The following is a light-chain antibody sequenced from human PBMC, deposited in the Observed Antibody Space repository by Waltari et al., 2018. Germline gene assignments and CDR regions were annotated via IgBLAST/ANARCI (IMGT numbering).Light chain of an antibody. CDR3: AAWDDSLNGHWV. J-gene: IGLJ3*02. CDR1: ITTIGGNT. V-gene: IGLV1-44*01. CDR2: NNN. Sequence: QSVLTQPPSSSATPRQRVTISCSGTITTIGGNTVHQYQQLPGTAPKLLIYNNNYRPSGVPDRFSGSKSGTSASLAISGLQSEDEADYYCAAWDDSLNGHWVFGGGTKLTVL.